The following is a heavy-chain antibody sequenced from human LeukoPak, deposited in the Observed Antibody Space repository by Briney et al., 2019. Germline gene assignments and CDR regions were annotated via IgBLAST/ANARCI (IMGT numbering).Heavy chain of an antibody. CDR2: IAYDGSVA. CDR1: GFTFSSYW. V-gene: IGHV3-30*03. J-gene: IGHJ4*02. CDR3: ARDMLKGAPDYLDH. Sequence: GGSLRLSCAASGFTFSSYWMHWVRQAPGKGLEWVAVIAYDGSVAYVADALKGRFTISRDDSKSTLYLQMNSLRPADTAVYYCARDMLKGAPDYLDHWGQGTLVTVSS. D-gene: IGHD3-10*02.